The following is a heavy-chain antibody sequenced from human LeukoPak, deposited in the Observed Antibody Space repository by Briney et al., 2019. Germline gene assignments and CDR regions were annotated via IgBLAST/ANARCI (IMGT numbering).Heavy chain of an antibody. V-gene: IGHV3-23*01. Sequence: GGSLRLSCVASGFTSTSYSMSWVRQAPGKGLEWVSAMSGSGGTSAYADSVRGRFIISRDNSKNTLSLQMSSLRAEDTALYYCAKGRTAVRDTFDIWGQGTVVTVSS. D-gene: IGHD1-1*01. CDR1: GFTSTSYS. CDR2: MSGSGGTS. J-gene: IGHJ3*02. CDR3: AKGRTAVRDTFDI.